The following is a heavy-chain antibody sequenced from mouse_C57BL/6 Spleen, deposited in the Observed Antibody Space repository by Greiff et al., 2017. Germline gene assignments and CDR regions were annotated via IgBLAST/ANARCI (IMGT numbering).Heavy chain of an antibody. V-gene: IGHV5-4*03. D-gene: IGHD1-1*01. Sequence: VKLMESGGGLVKPGGSLKLSCAASGFTFSSYAMSWVRQTPEKRLEWVATISDGGSYTYYPDNVKGRFTISRDNAKNNLYLQMSHLKSEDTAMYYCAAVATDYYAMDYWGQGTSVTVSS. CDR1: GFTFSSYA. CDR2: ISDGGSYT. CDR3: AAVATDYYAMDY. J-gene: IGHJ4*01.